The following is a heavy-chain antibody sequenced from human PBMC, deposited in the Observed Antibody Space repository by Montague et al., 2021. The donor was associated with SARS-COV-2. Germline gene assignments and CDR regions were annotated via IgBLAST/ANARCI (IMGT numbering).Heavy chain of an antibody. CDR2: IGIGGDT. CDR1: RFTFGGYD. V-gene: IGHV3-13*04. J-gene: IGHJ4*02. D-gene: IGHD6-6*01. CDR3: ARGGEWSSSSLPDY. Sequence: SLRLSCAASRFTFGGYDMNWVRQAPGKGLEWVSAIGIGGDTYYLGSVKGRFIISRENAKNSLCLQMNSLRVGDTAVYYCARGGEWSSSSLPDYWGQGTLVTVSS.